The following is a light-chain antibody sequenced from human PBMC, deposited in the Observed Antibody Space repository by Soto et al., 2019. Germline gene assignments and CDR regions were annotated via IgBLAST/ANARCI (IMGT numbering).Light chain of an antibody. J-gene: IGLJ3*02. CDR3: TTWDDSLSGPV. V-gene: IGLV1-47*01. CDR2: RND. Sequence: QSVLTQPPSASGTPGQRVTISCSGSSSNIGSNYVCWYQHLPGTAPKLLIYRNDQRPSGVPDRFSGSKSGTSASLAISGLRSEGEADYYCTTWDDSLSGPVFGGGTKVTVL. CDR1: SSNIGSNY.